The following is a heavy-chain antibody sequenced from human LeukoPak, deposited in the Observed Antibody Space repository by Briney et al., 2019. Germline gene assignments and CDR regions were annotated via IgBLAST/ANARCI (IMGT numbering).Heavy chain of an antibody. J-gene: IGHJ3*02. V-gene: IGHV3-30*18. CDR3: AEVRSSASDI. Sequence: GGSLKLSCAASGFTFSSYGMHWVRQAPGKGLEWVAVISYDGSNKYYADSVKGRFTISRDNSKNTLYLQMNSLRAEDTAVYYCAEVRSSASDIWGQGTMVTVSS. CDR2: ISYDGSNK. CDR1: GFTFSSYG.